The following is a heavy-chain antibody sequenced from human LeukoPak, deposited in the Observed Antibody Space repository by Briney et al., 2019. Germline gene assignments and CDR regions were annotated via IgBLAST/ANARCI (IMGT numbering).Heavy chain of an antibody. CDR3: ATGASVGAVPAFDI. V-gene: IGHV1-18*01. J-gene: IGHJ3*02. CDR2: ISAYNGNT. CDR1: GYTFTSYG. D-gene: IGHD1-26*01. Sequence: GASVKVSCKASGYTFTSYGISWVRQAPGQGLEWMGWISAYNGNTNYAQKLQGRVTMTTDTSTSTAYMELRSLRSEDTAVYYCATGASVGAVPAFDIWGQGTMVTVSS.